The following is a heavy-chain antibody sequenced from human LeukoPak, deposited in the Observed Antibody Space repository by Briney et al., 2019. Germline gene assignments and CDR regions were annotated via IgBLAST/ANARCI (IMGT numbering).Heavy chain of an antibody. CDR1: GYTFTSYD. CDR2: MNPNSGNT. CDR3: ARGLGYSYPFDY. D-gene: IGHD5-18*01. Sequence: ASVKVSCKASGYTFTSYDINWVRQATGQGLEWMGWMNPNSGNTGYAQKFQGGVTITGNTSISTAYMELSSLRSEDTAVYYCARGLGYSYPFDYWGQGTLVTVSS. J-gene: IGHJ4*02. V-gene: IGHV1-8*03.